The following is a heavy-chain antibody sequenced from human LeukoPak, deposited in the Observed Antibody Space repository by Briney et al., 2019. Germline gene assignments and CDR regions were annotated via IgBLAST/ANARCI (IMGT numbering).Heavy chain of an antibody. CDR3: ARGVTMVRGVIINWFDP. Sequence: SVKVSCKASGGTFISYAISWVRQAPGQGLEWMGGIIPIFGTANYAQKFQGRVTITADESTSTAYMELSSLRSEDTAVYYCARGVTMVRGVIINWFDPWGQGTLVTVSS. CDR1: GGTFISYA. J-gene: IGHJ5*02. CDR2: IIPIFGTA. V-gene: IGHV1-69*13. D-gene: IGHD3-10*01.